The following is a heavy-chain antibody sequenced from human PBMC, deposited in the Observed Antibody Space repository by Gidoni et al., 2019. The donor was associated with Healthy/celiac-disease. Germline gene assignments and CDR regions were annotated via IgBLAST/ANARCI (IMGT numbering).Heavy chain of an antibody. D-gene: IGHD5-18*01. V-gene: IGHV3-48*02. CDR1: GFTFSTYS. CDR3: ARRGYINWYFDL. CDR2: MSSSSSTI. Sequence: EVQLVESGGGLVQPGGSLRLSCAASGFTFSTYSTNWIRQAPGKGLEWVSYMSSSSSTIYYADSVKGRFTISRDNAKNSLYLQMNSLRDEDTAVYYCARRGYINWYFDLWGRGTLVTVSS. J-gene: IGHJ2*01.